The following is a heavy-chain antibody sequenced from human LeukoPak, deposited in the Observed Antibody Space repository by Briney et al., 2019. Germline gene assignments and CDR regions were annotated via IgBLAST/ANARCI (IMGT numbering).Heavy chain of an antibody. D-gene: IGHD5-24*01. CDR1: GASISSSSYY. CDR3: AKPSRGWLQFDAFDI. V-gene: IGHV4-39*01. Sequence: PSETLSLTCTVSGASISSSSYYWGWLRQPPGKGLEWIGSIYYSGSTYYNPSLKSRFTISVDTSKNQFSLKLSSVTAADTAVYYCAKPSRGWLQFDAFDIWGQGTMVTVSS. CDR2: IYYSGST. J-gene: IGHJ3*02.